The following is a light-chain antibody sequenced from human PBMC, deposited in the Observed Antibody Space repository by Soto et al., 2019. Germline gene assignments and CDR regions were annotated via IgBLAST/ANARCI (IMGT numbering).Light chain of an antibody. V-gene: IGKV1-39*01. Sequence: DIQMTQSPSSLSASIGDRVTITCRASQNINSHLNWYQQKPGKAPKVLIYAASRLQSGVPSRFSGSGSGTAFTLTISSLEPEDFATYYCQQSHITTLFTFGKGTKLEIK. J-gene: IGKJ2*01. CDR3: QQSHITTLFT. CDR2: AAS. CDR1: QNINSH.